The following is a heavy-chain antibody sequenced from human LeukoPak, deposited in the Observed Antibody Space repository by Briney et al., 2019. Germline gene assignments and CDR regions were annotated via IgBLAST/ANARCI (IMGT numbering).Heavy chain of an antibody. CDR1: GYSFSSYW. CDR3: ARASRDGYNQNFDH. D-gene: IGHD5-24*01. J-gene: IGHJ4*02. V-gene: IGHV5-51*01. Sequence: GESLKISCKGLGYSFSSYWNAWVRQMPGKGLEWMGILYPGGSETRYDPSFQGQVTISADRSTSTAYLQWSSLRASDTAMYYCARASRDGYNQNFDHWGQGTLVTVSS. CDR2: LYPGGSET.